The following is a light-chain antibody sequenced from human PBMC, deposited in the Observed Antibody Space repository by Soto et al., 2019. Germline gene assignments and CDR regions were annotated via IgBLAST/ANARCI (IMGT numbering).Light chain of an antibody. J-gene: IGLJ2*01. CDR1: SPDFG. CDR2: EVS. CDR3: SSYSSTTTL. V-gene: IGLV2-14*01. Sequence: QSVRTQPASVSLSPGQSITISCSGISPDFGVSWYQHFPGKAPKLIIFEVSTRPSGVSTRFSGSKSGNMAFLTISGLQTEDEGLYHCSSYSSTTTLFGGGTKVTVL.